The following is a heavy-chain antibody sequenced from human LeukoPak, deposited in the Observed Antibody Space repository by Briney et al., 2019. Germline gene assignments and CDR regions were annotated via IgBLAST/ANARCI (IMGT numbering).Heavy chain of an antibody. V-gene: IGHV3-21*01. Sequence: PGGSLRLSCAASGFTFSSYSMNWVRQAPGKGLEWVSSISSSSSYIYYADSVKGRFTISRDNAKNSLYLQMNSLRAEDTAVYYCARMFCSGGSCYPVRFYYYYYGMDVWGQGTTVTVSS. CDR3: ARMFCSGGSCYPVRFYYYYYGMDV. J-gene: IGHJ6*02. CDR2: ISSSSSYI. CDR1: GFTFSSYS. D-gene: IGHD2-15*01.